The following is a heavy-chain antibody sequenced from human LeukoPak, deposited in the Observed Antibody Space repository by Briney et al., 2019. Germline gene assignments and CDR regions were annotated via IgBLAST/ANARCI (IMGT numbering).Heavy chain of an antibody. Sequence: SETQSLTCTVSGGSISSYYWSWIRQPAGKGQEWIGRIYTSGSTNYNPALKSRVTMSVDTSKNQFSLKLSSVTAADTAMYYCARALVDTAMVTFGYYYYMDVWGKGTTVTVSS. CDR1: GGSISSYY. V-gene: IGHV4-4*07. D-gene: IGHD5-18*01. CDR2: IYTSGST. CDR3: ARALVDTAMVTFGYYYYMDV. J-gene: IGHJ6*03.